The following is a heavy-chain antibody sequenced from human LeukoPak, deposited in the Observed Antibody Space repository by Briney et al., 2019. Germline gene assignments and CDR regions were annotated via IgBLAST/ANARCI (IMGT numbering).Heavy chain of an antibody. J-gene: IGHJ6*03. CDR1: GFTFSSYA. D-gene: IGHD3-3*02. CDR2: ISGSGGST. Sequence: GGSLRLSCAASGFTFSSYAMSWVRQAPGKGLEWVSAISGSGGSTYYADSVKGRFTISRDNSKNTLYLQMNSLRAEDTAVYYCAKLIIFGVVIPSPMDVWGKGTTVTVSS. CDR3: AKLIIFGVVIPSPMDV. V-gene: IGHV3-23*01.